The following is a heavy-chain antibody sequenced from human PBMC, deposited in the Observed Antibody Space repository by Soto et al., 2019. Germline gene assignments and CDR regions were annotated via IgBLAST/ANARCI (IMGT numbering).Heavy chain of an antibody. J-gene: IGHJ4*02. CDR2: ISSGGDLT. CDR3: AKIGQTGKWLFDH. D-gene: IGHD5-12*01. Sequence: EVQLLESGGDLVQPGGSLRVSCAASGFMFSSHGMSWVRQAPGKGLEWVSSISSGGDLTYYADSVKGRFTVSRDNLKNTLSLQMDSLRAEDTATYYGAKIGQTGKWLFDHCGQGTLVTVSS. CDR1: GFMFSSHG. V-gene: IGHV3-23*01.